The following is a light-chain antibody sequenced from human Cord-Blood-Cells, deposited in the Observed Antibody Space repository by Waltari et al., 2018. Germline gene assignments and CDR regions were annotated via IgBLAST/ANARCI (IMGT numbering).Light chain of an antibody. J-gene: IGLJ2*01. V-gene: IGLV2-14*01. Sequence: QSALTQPAPVSGSPGQSITISCTGTSSDVGGYNYVSWYQQHPGKAPQLMIYEVSNRPSGVSNRFSGSKSGNTASLTISGLQAEDEADYYCSSYTSSSTLEVFGGGTKLTVL. CDR3: SSYTSSSTLEV. CDR1: SSDVGGYNY. CDR2: EVS.